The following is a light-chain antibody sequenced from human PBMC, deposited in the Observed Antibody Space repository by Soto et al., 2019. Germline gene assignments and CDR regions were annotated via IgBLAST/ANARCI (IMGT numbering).Light chain of an antibody. CDR3: SSYTSSSTVI. CDR2: DVR. J-gene: IGLJ2*01. CDR1: SSDVGGYNF. Sequence: ALTQPASVSGSPGQSITISCTGTSSDVGGYNFVSWYQQHPGKAPKFIIYDVRNRPSGVSNRFSGSRSGNTASLTISGLQAEDEADYYCSSYTSSSTVIFGGGTKLTVL. V-gene: IGLV2-14*03.